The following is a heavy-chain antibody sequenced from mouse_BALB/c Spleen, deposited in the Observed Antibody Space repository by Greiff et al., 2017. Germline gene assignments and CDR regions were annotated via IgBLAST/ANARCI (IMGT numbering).Heavy chain of an antibody. D-gene: IGHD2-1*01. CDR2: IYPGDGDT. V-gene: IGHV1-80*01. CDR1: GYAFSSYW. Sequence: VQLQESGAELVRPGSSVKISCKASGYAFSSYWMNWVKQRPGPGLEWIGQIYPGDGDTNYNGKFKGKATLTADKSSSTAYMKLSSLTSKDSAVYFCERSGNYDAMNYWGQGTSVTVS. CDR3: ERSGNYDAMNY. J-gene: IGHJ4*01.